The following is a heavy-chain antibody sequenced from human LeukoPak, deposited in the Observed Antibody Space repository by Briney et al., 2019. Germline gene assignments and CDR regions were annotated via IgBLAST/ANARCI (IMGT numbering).Heavy chain of an antibody. J-gene: IGHJ4*01. CDR1: GFTFSSYS. D-gene: IGHD5-24*01. Sequence: GGSLRLSCAASGFTFSSYSMNWVRQAPGKGLEWVSSISSSSSYIYYADSVKGRFTISRDNSKNTLYLQMNSLRAEDTAVYYCAGDPSWLQFLYWGHGTLVTVSS. CDR3: AGDPSWLQFLY. V-gene: IGHV3-21*01. CDR2: ISSSSSYI.